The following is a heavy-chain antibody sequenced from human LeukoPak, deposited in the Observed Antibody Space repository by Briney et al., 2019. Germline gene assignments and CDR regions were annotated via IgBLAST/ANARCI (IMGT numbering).Heavy chain of an antibody. J-gene: IGHJ5*02. CDR2: ISSSSSYI. CDR1: GFTFSSYE. CDR3: ASAHCSSTSCSESNWFDP. V-gene: IGHV3-21*01. D-gene: IGHD2-2*01. Sequence: GGSLRLSCAVSGFTFSSYEMNWVRQAPGKGLEWVSSISSSSSYIYYADSVKGRFTISRDNAKNSLYLQMNSLRAEDTAVYYCASAHCSSTSCSESNWFDPWGQGTLVTVSS.